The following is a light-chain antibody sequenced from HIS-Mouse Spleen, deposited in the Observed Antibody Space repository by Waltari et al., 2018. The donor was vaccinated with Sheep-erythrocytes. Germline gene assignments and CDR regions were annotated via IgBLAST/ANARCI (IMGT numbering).Light chain of an antibody. CDR1: KLGDKY. V-gene: IGLV3-1*01. J-gene: IGLJ2*01. CDR2: QDS. Sequence: SYELTQPPSVSVSPGQTASITCSGDKLGDKYACWYQQKPGQSPVLVIYQDSTRPSGIPEGFSGSNAGNTATLTISGTQAMDEADYYCQAWDSSIVVFGGGTKLTVL. CDR3: QAWDSSIVV.